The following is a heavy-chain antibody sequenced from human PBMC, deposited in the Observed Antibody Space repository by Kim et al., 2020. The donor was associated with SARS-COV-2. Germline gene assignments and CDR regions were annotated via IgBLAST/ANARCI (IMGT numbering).Heavy chain of an antibody. D-gene: IGHD5-12*01. CDR3: ARGLREDGYNPDAFDI. Sequence: SETLSLTCAVYGGSFSGYYWSWIRQPPGKGLEWIGEINHSGSTNYNPSLKSRVTISVDTSKNQFSLKLSSVTAADTAVYYCARGLREDGYNPDAFDIWGQGTMVTVSS. J-gene: IGHJ3*02. CDR2: INHSGST. V-gene: IGHV4-34*01. CDR1: GGSFSGYY.